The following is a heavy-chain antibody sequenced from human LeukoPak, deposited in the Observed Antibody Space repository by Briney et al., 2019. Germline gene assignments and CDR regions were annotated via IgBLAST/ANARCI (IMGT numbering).Heavy chain of an antibody. CDR1: GFTVSSNY. D-gene: IGHD2-2*01. Sequence: PGGSLRLSCAPSGFTVSSNYMSWVRQAPGKGLEWVSVIYTSGTPYYAASVKGRFTISRDNSKNTLYLQMNSLSAEDTAVYYCARIDSASFAFDIWGQGTLVTVSS. CDR3: ARIDSASFAFDI. V-gene: IGHV3-53*01. CDR2: IYTSGTP. J-gene: IGHJ3*02.